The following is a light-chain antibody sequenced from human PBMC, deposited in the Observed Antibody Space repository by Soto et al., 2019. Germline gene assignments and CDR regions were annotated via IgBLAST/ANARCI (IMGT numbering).Light chain of an antibody. CDR2: DAS. Sequence: DIQMTQSPSSLSASVGDRVTITCRAGQGISNHLAWYQQKPGKVPKLLIYDASTLQSGVPSRFSGGGSGTDFTLTISSLQPEDVATHYCQEYNSPPRTFGQATKVDIK. CDR1: QGISNH. CDR3: QEYNSPPRT. J-gene: IGKJ1*01. V-gene: IGKV1-27*01.